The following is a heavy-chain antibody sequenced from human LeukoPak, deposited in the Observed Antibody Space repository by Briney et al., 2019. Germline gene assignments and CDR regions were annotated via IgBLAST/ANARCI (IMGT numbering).Heavy chain of an antibody. Sequence: PSETLSLTCTVSGGSISTYYWRWIRQPPGKGLEWIGYVYYSGSANYNPSLNSRVTISVDTSKNQFSLNLTSVTAAGTAVYYCARGGWYYFDSCGQGTPVTVSS. CDR1: GGSISTYY. V-gene: IGHV4-59*01. CDR3: ARGGWYYFDS. D-gene: IGHD2-15*01. CDR2: VYYSGSA. J-gene: IGHJ4*02.